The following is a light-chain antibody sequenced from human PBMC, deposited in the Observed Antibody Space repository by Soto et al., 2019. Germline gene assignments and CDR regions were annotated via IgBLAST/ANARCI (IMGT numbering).Light chain of an antibody. Sequence: DNQMTQTPSSLYASFGYTVTITCRPSQFISNYLTLYQQKPGQAPNLLIYTTSSLHSGVPSRFSGSGSGTDFTLTISSLQPEDFATYYCQQSYSTPITFGQGTRLEIK. CDR3: QQSYSTPIT. J-gene: IGKJ5*01. CDR2: TTS. V-gene: IGKV1-39*01. CDR1: QFISNY.